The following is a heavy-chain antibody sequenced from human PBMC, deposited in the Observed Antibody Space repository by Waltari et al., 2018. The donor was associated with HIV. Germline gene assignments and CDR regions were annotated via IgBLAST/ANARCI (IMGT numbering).Heavy chain of an antibody. D-gene: IGHD2-2*01. CDR1: GFSLTTSGVG. V-gene: IGHV2-5*02. J-gene: IGHJ5*01. CDR2: IFWDDDK. CDR3: AHRLSNSWFDS. Sequence: QITLQESGPTLVKPTQTLTLTCTFPGFSLTTSGVGVGWIRQPPGKALECLALIFWDDDKRYSPFLKNRATITKDTSKNQVVLTLTHMDHADTATYYCAHRLSNSWFDSWGQGTLVTVSS.